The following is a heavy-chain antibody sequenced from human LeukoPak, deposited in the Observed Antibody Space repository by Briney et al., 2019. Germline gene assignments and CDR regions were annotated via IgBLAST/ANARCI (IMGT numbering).Heavy chain of an antibody. D-gene: IGHD1-26*01. CDR2: ISAYNGNT. V-gene: IGHV1-18*01. Sequence: ASVKVSCKASGYTFTSYGISWVRQAPGQGREWMGWISAYNGNTNSAQKVQGRVTMTTDTSTSTAYMELRDLRYDDTAVYYCARRVGAEYFQHWGQGTLVTVSS. CDR1: GYTFTSYG. CDR3: ARRVGAEYFQH. J-gene: IGHJ1*01.